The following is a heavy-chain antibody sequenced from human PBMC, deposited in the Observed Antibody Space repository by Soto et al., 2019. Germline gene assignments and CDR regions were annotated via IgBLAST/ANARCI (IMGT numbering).Heavy chain of an antibody. D-gene: IGHD1-26*01. CDR1: GFSISDYG. CDR2: ISYDGSNT. Sequence: LRLSCAASGFSISDYGMEWVRQAPGKGLEWVALISYDGSNTYYADSVKGRFTISRDNSKDTLFLQMTGLRREDTAVYYCAKGAGDRLSLGMDVWGQGTTVTVSS. V-gene: IGHV3-30*18. CDR3: AKGAGDRLSLGMDV. J-gene: IGHJ6*02.